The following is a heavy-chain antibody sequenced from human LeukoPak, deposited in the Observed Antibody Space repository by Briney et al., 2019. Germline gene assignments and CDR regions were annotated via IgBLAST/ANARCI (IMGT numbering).Heavy chain of an antibody. D-gene: IGHD6-19*01. J-gene: IGHJ4*02. CDR1: GYTFTGYY. CDR2: INPNSGGT. V-gene: IGHV1-2*02. Sequence: ASVKVSCKASGYTFTGYYMHWVRQAPGQGLEWMGWINPNSGGTNYAQKFQGRVTMTRDTSISTAYMELSRLRSDDTAVYYCARDTGYGSGWSPPDYWGQGTLVTVSS. CDR3: ARDTGYGSGWSPPDY.